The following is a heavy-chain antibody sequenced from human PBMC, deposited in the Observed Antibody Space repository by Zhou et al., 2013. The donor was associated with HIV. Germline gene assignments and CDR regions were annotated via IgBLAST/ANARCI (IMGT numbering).Heavy chain of an antibody. V-gene: IGHV4-59*11. CDR2: IYYTGNT. CDR1: GGSTDNQY. D-gene: IGHD3-10*01. CDR3: ARLIVASSSGSFFYYMDV. Sequence: QVQLQESGPGLAKPSETLSLTCSVSGGSTDNQYWSWVRQSPGKELEWVGYIYYTGNTNYNPSLASRVTISVDTSKNQVSLKLRYVTAADTGIYYCARLIVASSSGSFFYYMDVWGKGTMVTVSS. J-gene: IGHJ6*03.